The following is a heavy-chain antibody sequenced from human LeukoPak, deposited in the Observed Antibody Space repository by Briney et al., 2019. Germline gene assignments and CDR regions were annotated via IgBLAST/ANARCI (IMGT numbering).Heavy chain of an antibody. CDR3: ARDRASTSYYSDY. Sequence: GGSLRLSCAASGFTFSSYGMHWVRQAPGKGLEWVAVIWYDGSNKYYADSVKGRFTISRDNSKNTLYLQMNSLRAEDTAVYYCARDRASTSYYSDYWGQGTLVTASS. CDR2: IWYDGSNK. J-gene: IGHJ4*02. D-gene: IGHD1-26*01. V-gene: IGHV3-33*01. CDR1: GFTFSSYG.